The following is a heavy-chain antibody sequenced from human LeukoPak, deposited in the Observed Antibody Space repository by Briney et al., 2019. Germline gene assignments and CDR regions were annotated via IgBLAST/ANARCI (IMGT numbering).Heavy chain of an antibody. V-gene: IGHV3-74*03. CDR3: ARGPRGWYGLDY. CDR2: INRDGSSS. J-gene: IGHJ4*02. Sequence: PGGSLRLSCEASEFTFSNYYMHWVRQAPGKGLEWVSRINRDGSSSTYADSVKGRFTISRDNAKNTLYLQMNGLGAEDTAVYYCARGPRGWYGLDYWGQGTLVTVSS. D-gene: IGHD6-19*01. CDR1: EFTFSNYY.